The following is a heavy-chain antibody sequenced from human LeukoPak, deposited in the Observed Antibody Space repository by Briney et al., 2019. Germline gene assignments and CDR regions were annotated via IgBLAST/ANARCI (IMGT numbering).Heavy chain of an antibody. Sequence: PSQTLSLTCTVSGGPISSGGYYWSWIRQHPGEGLEWIGYIYYSGSTYYNPSLKSRVTISVDTSKNQFSLKLSSVTAAGTAVYYCARADDYGRWFDPWGQGTLVTVSS. CDR2: IYYSGST. J-gene: IGHJ5*02. V-gene: IGHV4-31*03. D-gene: IGHD4-17*01. CDR1: GGPISSGGYY. CDR3: ARADDYGRWFDP.